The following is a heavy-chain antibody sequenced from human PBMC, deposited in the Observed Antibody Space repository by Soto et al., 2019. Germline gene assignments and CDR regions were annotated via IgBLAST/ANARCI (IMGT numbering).Heavy chain of an antibody. CDR3: ARRSSGSNWFDT. J-gene: IGHJ5*02. CDR1: GYSFTSYW. D-gene: IGHD6-19*01. CDR2: IYPCDSDT. Sequence: GESLKISCKGSGYSFTSYWIGWVRQMPGKGLDWMGIIYPCDSDTRYSPSFQGQVTISAXXXIXXXYXQXXXLXASDTAMYYCARRSSGSNWFDTWGQGTVVTVSS. V-gene: IGHV5-51*01.